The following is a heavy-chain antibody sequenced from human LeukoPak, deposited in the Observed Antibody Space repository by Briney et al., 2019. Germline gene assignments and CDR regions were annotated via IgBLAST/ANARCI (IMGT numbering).Heavy chain of an antibody. J-gene: IGHJ5*02. CDR3: ARDHSSGYYYFDNNWFDP. D-gene: IGHD3-22*01. V-gene: IGHV6-1*01. CDR1: GDSVSSNSAA. CDR2: TYYRSKWYN. Sequence: SQTLSLTCAISGDSVSSNSAAWNWIRQSPSRGLEWLGRTYYRSKWYNDYAVSVKSRITINPDTSKNQFSLQLNSVTPEDTAVYYCARDHSSGYYYFDNNWFDPWGQGTLVTVSS.